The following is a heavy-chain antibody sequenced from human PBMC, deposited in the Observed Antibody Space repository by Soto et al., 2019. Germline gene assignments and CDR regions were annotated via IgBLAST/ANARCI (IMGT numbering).Heavy chain of an antibody. Sequence: EVQVLESGGGLVQPGGSLRLSCEGSGFTVSSHAMTWIRQAPGKGPEWVSTITADGGTYYADSVKGRFAMSRDTSESTLYLQMNSRGAGDPAVYFCAPHVFCSGGSCQYDAFAIRGQGTMVTVSS. CDR2: ITADGGT. D-gene: IGHD2-15*01. V-gene: IGHV3-23*01. CDR3: APHVFCSGGSCQYDAFAI. CDR1: GFTVSSHA. J-gene: IGHJ3*02.